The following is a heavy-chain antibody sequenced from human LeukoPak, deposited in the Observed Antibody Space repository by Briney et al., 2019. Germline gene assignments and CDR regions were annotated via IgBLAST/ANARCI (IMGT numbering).Heavy chain of an antibody. V-gene: IGHV3-74*01. CDR1: GFTFSSYW. D-gene: IGHD4-17*01. Sequence: GGSLRLSCAASGFTFSSYWMHWVRQAPGKGLIWVSRINSDGGPLNYADSVKGRFTISRDNAKNTLYLQMNSLRADDTAVYYCARAGDYRFDYWGLGTLVTVSS. J-gene: IGHJ4*02. CDR3: ARAGDYRFDY. CDR2: INSDGGPL.